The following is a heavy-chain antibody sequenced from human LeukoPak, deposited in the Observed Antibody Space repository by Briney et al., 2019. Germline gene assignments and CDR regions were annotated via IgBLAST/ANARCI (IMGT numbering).Heavy chain of an antibody. CDR1: GVTHSRHA. CDR2: ISGSGGST. Sequence: PGGSLRLSRAASGVTHSRHAMSCVRQAPGKGLECVSAISGSGGSTYYADSVKGRFTISRDNSKNTLYLQMNSLRAEDTAVYYCAKNPHVLLWFGELSYWGQGTLVTVSS. J-gene: IGHJ4*02. D-gene: IGHD3-10*01. CDR3: AKNPHVLLWFGELSY. V-gene: IGHV3-23*01.